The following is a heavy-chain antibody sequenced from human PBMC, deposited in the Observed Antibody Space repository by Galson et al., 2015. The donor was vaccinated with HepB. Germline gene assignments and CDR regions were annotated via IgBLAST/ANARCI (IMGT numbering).Heavy chain of an antibody. CDR3: ARPKWATVIAFDI. J-gene: IGHJ3*02. V-gene: IGHV3-23*01. Sequence: SLRLSCAASGFIFSSSAMSWVRQAPGKGLEWVSGIGGSGITPYYADSVKGRFTISRDNSKNTLYLQMNSLRAEDTAVYYCARPKWATVIAFDIWGQGTMATVSS. CDR1: GFIFSSSA. CDR2: IGGSGITP. D-gene: IGHD4-17*01.